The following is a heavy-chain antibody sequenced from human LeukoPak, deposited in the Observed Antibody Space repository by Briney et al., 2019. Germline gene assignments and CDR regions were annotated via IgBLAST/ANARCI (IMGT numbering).Heavy chain of an antibody. CDR1: GGSISSGSYY. CDR2: IYYSGST. D-gene: IGHD2-21*02. CDR3: ASGYCGGACQLGGVDM. V-gene: IGHV4-39*07. J-gene: IGHJ3*02. Sequence: SETLSLTCTVSGGSISSGSYYWGWIRQPPGKGLEWIGSIYYSGSTYYNPSLKSRVTISLDTSGNQFSLKLSSVTAADTAVYYCASGYCGGACQLGGVDMWGQGTMVTVSS.